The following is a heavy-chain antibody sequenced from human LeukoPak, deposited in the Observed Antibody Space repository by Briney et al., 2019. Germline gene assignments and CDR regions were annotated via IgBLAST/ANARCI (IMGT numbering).Heavy chain of an antibody. J-gene: IGHJ4*02. CDR3: ARVGMISYSFDY. Sequence: GGSLRLSCAASGFTFSDYEMNWVRQAPGKGLEWILHISTSGSIIHYADSVKGRFTISRDNAKNTLYLQMNSLRAEDTAVYYCARVGMISYSFDYWGQGTLVTVSS. CDR1: GFTFSDYE. V-gene: IGHV3-48*03. D-gene: IGHD2-21*01. CDR2: ISTSGSII.